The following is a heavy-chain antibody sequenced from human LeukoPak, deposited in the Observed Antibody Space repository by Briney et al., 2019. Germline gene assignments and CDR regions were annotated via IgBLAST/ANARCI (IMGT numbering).Heavy chain of an antibody. CDR3: ARGFYRGASERSFDY. D-gene: IGHD4-11*01. Sequence: PSQTLSPTCTVSGGSISAAGYYWSWIRQLPGKGLEWIGYIYHSGDTYYNPSLKSRVSISGDTSKNQFSLNLTSVTAADTAVYYCARGFYRGASERSFDYWGQGTLVTVSS. V-gene: IGHV4-31*03. J-gene: IGHJ4*02. CDR2: IYHSGDT. CDR1: GGSISAAGYY.